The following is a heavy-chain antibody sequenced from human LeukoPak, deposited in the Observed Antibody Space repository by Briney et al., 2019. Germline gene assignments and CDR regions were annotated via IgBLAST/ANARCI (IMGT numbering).Heavy chain of an antibody. V-gene: IGHV4-31*03. CDR2: IYYSGST. J-gene: IGHJ4*02. Sequence: SETLSLTCTVSGGSISSGGYYWSWIRQHPGKGLEWIGYIYYSGSTYYNPSLKSRVTISVDTSKNQFSLKLSSVTAADTAVYYCASINGVGSRVFDYWGQGTLVTVSS. CDR1: GGSISSGGYY. D-gene: IGHD3-3*01. CDR3: ASINGVGSRVFDY.